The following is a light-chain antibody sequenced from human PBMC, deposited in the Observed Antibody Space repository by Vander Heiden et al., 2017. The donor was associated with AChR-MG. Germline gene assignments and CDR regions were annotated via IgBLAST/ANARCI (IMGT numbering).Light chain of an antibody. J-gene: IGLJ2*01. Sequence: QSALPQPASVSGSPGQSLTISCTGTSSDVGSYNLVSWYQQHPGKAPKLMIYEVSKRPSGVSNRVSGSKSGNTASLTISGLQAEDEADYYCCSYAGSSTYVVFGGGTKLTVL. CDR3: CSYAGSSTYVV. V-gene: IGLV2-23*02. CDR1: SSDVGSYNL. CDR2: EVS.